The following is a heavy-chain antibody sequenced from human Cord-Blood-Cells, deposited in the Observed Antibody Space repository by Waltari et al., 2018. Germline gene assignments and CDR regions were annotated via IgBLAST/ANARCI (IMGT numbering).Heavy chain of an antibody. CDR1: GFTVRSNY. CDR2: SYSGGST. V-gene: IGHV3-53*01. D-gene: IGHD6-19*01. Sequence: EVQLVESGGGLIHRGGSLRLSCASSGFTVRSNYLSWFRQAPGNGRVGVSVSYSGGSTYYADSVKGRFTISRDNSKNTLYLQMNSLRAEDTAVYYCARGRYSSGFDYWGQGTLVTVSS. J-gene: IGHJ4*02. CDR3: ARGRYSSGFDY.